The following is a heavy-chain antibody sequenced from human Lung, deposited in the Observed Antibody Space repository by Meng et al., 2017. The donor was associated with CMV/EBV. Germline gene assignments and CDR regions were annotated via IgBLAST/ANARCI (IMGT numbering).Heavy chain of an antibody. CDR2: INTYSGNP. D-gene: IGHD3-22*01. J-gene: IGHJ1*01. CDR3: ARAWDTSGF. V-gene: IGHV7-4-1*02. Sequence: QEQLVQSGSELQNPGAAVKVSCKASGYSFTSYSLNWLRQAPGQGLEWLGWINTYSGNPTYAQGFTGRIVFSLDTSVSTAYLQISSLKAEDTAVYYCARAWDTSGFWGQGTLVTVSS. CDR1: GYSFTSYS.